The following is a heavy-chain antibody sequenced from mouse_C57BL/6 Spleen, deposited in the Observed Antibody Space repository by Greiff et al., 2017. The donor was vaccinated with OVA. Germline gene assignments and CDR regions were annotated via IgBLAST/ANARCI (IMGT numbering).Heavy chain of an antibody. J-gene: IGHJ4*01. V-gene: IGHV1-26*01. Sequence: VQLQQSGPELVKPGASVKISCKASGYTFTDYYMNWVKQSHGKSLEWIGDINPNNGGTSYNQKFKGKATLTVDKSSSTAYMELRSLTSEDSAVYYCARLGSYYGYAMDYWGQGTSVTVSS. CDR1: GYTFTDYY. CDR2: INPNNGGT. CDR3: ARLGSYYGYAMDY. D-gene: IGHD2-10*01.